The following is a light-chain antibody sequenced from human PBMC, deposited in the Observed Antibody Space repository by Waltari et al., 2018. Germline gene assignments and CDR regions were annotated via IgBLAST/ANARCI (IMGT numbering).Light chain of an antibody. CDR2: KAS. CDR3: QQYNSYPDT. CDR1: QRITIW. J-gene: IGKJ2*01. V-gene: IGKV1-5*03. Sequence: DTQMTQSPSTLSTSIGDRVTNTCRASQRITIWLAWYQQKPGKAPKLLIYKASTLEGGVPSRFSGSGSGTEFTLTISSLQPDDFATYHCQQYNSYPDTFGQGTKVEIK.